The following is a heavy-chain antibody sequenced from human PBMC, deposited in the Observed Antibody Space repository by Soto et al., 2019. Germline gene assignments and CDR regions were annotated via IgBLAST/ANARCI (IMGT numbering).Heavy chain of an antibody. V-gene: IGHV4-59*11. D-gene: IGHD7-27*01. J-gene: IGHJ4*02. CDR2: IYYNGNT. Sequence: QVQLQESGPGLVKPSETLSLTCTVSGGSISNHYWSWIRQPPGKGLEWIGYIYYNGNTNYNPPLQSRVTMSVDTSKNQISLKLRSVTAGGTALFFRTRANWYFEYWGQGTLVNVSS. CDR1: GGSISNHY. CDR3: TRANWYFEY.